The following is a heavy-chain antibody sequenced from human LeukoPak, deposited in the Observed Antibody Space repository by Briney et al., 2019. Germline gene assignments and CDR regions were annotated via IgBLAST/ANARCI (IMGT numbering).Heavy chain of an antibody. J-gene: IGHJ4*02. D-gene: IGHD5-18*01. V-gene: IGHV4-31*03. Sequence: PSETLSLTCTVSGGSISSGGYYWSWIRQHPGKGLEWIGYIYYSGSTYYNPSLKSRVTISVDTSKNQFSLKLSSVTAADTAVYYCATFSRTGHSYAHGGDYWGQGTLVTVSS. CDR1: GGSISSGGYY. CDR2: IYYSGST. CDR3: ATFSRTGHSYAHGGDY.